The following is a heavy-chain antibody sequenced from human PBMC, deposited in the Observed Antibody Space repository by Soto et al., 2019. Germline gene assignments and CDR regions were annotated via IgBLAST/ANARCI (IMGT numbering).Heavy chain of an antibody. CDR3: ARRGHAWSGGAFDI. D-gene: IGHD3-16*01. V-gene: IGHV4-59*08. J-gene: IGHJ3*02. CDR2: IYYGGSP. Sequence: QVQLRESGPGLVEPSETLSLNCTVSGGSINGYYWSWIRQSPGKGLEWMGYIYYGGSPNFNPSLRSRVTMSVDTSKNQFSLKLNSVTAADTAVYYCARRGHAWSGGAFDIWGLGTMVVVSS. CDR1: GGSINGYY.